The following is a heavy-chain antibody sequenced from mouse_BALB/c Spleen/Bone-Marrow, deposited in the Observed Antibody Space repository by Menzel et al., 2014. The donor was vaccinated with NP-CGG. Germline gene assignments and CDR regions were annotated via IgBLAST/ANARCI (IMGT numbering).Heavy chain of an antibody. CDR3: ASATTATYYAMDY. V-gene: IGHV14-3*02. Sequence: EVKVEESGAELVKPGASVKLSCTASGFNIKDTYMHWVKQRPEQGLEWIGRIDPANGNTKYDPKFQGKATITTDTSSNTAYLQVSSLTSEDTAVYYCASATTATYYAMDYWGQGTSVTVSS. D-gene: IGHD1-2*01. CDR2: IDPANGNT. CDR1: GFNIKDTY. J-gene: IGHJ4*01.